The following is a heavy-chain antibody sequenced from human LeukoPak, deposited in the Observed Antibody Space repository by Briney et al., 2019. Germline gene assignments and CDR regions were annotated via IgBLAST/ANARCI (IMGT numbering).Heavy chain of an antibody. CDR2: ISSNGGST. Sequence: GGSLRLSCAASGFTFSSYAMHWVRQAPGKGLEYVSAISSNGGSTYYANSVKGRFTISRDNSKNTLYLQMGSLRAEDMAVYYCARGGYGGPRYYGMDVWGQGTTVTVSS. D-gene: IGHD4-23*01. CDR1: GFTFSSYA. J-gene: IGHJ6*02. CDR3: ARGGYGGPRYYGMDV. V-gene: IGHV3-64*01.